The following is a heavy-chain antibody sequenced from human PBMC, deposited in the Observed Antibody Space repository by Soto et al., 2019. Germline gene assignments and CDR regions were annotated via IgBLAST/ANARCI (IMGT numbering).Heavy chain of an antibody. CDR3: ARERRVVADRYYFDY. CDR1: GGSVSSGSYY. Sequence: QVQLQESGPGLVKPSETLSLTCTVSGGSVSSGSYYWSWIRQPPGKGLEWIGYIYYSGSTNYNPSLKIRVTISVDTSKNQFSLKLSTVTAADTAVYYCARERRVVADRYYFDYWGQGTLVTVSS. J-gene: IGHJ4*02. D-gene: IGHD2-15*01. V-gene: IGHV4-61*01. CDR2: IYYSGST.